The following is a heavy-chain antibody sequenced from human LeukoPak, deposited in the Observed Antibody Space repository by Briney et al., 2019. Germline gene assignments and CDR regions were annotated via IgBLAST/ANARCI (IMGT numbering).Heavy chain of an antibody. D-gene: IGHD6-13*01. Sequence: GASVKVSFKASGYTFTGYYMHWVRQAPGQGLEWMGWINPNSGGTNYAQKFQGRVTMTRDTSISTAYMELSRLRSDDTAVYYCARGPLSGYSSSWEFDYWGQGTLVTVSS. CDR3: ARGPLSGYSSSWEFDY. CDR2: INPNSGGT. CDR1: GYTFTGYY. V-gene: IGHV1-2*02. J-gene: IGHJ4*02.